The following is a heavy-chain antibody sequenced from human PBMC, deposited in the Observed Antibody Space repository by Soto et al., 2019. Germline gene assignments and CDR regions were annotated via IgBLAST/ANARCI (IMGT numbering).Heavy chain of an antibody. CDR2: ISGSGGST. V-gene: IGHV3-23*01. J-gene: IGHJ4*02. Sequence: EVQLLESGGGLVQPGGSLRLSCTASGFTFSSYAMSWVRQAPGKGLEWVSAISGSGGSTYYADSVEGRFTISRDNSKNALYLQMNSLRAEDTAVYYCATRPDEFDYWGQGTLVTVSS. CDR3: ATRPDEFDY. CDR1: GFTFSSYA.